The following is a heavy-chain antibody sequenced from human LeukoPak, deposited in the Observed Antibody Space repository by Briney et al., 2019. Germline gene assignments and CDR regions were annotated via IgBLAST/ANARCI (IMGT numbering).Heavy chain of an antibody. CDR2: ISGSGGST. CDR3: AKDPTFGGDYYYYMDV. J-gene: IGHJ6*03. V-gene: IGHV3-23*01. D-gene: IGHD3-16*01. CDR1: GFTFSSYA. Sequence: GGSLRLSCAASGFTFSSYAMSWVRQAPGKGLEWVSAISGSGGSTYYADSVKGRFTISRDNSKNTLYLQMNSLRAEDTAVYYCAKDPTFGGDYYYYMDVWGKGTTVTISS.